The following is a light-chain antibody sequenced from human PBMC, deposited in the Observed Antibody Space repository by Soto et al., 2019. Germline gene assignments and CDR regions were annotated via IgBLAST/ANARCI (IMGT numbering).Light chain of an antibody. J-gene: IGKJ3*01. Sequence: DLQMTQSPSSLSASVGDRVTITCRASQSIGSYLNWYQHKPGKAPKLLIYAASSLQSGVPSRFSGSGSGTDFTLTISSLQPEDFATYYCQQTYTALFTFGPGTQVDI. CDR3: QQTYTALFT. CDR2: AAS. CDR1: QSIGSY. V-gene: IGKV1-39*01.